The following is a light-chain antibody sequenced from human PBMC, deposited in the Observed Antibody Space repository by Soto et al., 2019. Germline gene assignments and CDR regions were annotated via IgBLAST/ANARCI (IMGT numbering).Light chain of an antibody. Sequence: DIRMTQSPSSLSAFVGYTVTITCQTGPTISVYLNWYQQKPGKAPTLLISAASTLQSGVPSRFSGSGKGTHFTLSISDLRPEDFATYYCQQTYAAPLTFGGGTRVEI. CDR1: PTISVY. CDR2: AAS. CDR3: QQTYAAPLT. V-gene: IGKV1-39*01. J-gene: IGKJ4*01.